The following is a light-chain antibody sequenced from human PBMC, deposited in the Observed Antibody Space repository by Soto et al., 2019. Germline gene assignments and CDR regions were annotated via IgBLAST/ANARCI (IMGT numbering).Light chain of an antibody. CDR3: QQFDRFPLT. J-gene: IGKJ4*02. Sequence: AIQLTQSPYSLSASVGDRVTITCRTSQGIGGALAWYQQKPGKPPRLLIYDASTLRSGGPSRFSGSGSGTYFTLIISSLQPEDFATYFCQQFDRFPLTFGGGTEVEIK. CDR2: DAS. CDR1: QGIGGA. V-gene: IGKV1-13*02.